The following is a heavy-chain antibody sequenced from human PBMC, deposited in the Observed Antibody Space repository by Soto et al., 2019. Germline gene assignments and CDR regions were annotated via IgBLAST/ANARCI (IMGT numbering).Heavy chain of an antibody. Sequence: QVQLVQSGAEVRKPGASVRVSCQASGYTFTGYYVHWVRQAPGQGLEWMGWVNPNSGGTTSAQKFQGRVTMTRDTSVSTAYMELSRLTFDDTAVYYCARDTMGLIVGAASDWGQGTLVSVSS. V-gene: IGHV1-2*02. CDR3: ARDTMGLIVGAASD. CDR1: GYTFTGYY. CDR2: VNPNSGGT. J-gene: IGHJ4*02. D-gene: IGHD1-26*01.